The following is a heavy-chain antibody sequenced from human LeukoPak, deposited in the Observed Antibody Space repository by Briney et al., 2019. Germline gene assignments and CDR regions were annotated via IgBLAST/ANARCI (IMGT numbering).Heavy chain of an antibody. D-gene: IGHD5-24*01. Sequence: GSLRLSCVASGFTFSSHWMVWVRQAPGKGLVWVSRIISDGSSTNYADSVQGRFTISRDNAKNTLYLQMNSLRAEDTAVYYCARDQIEMATIMDYYYGMDVWGQGTTVTVSS. J-gene: IGHJ6*02. V-gene: IGHV3-74*01. CDR1: GFTFSSHW. CDR2: IISDGSST. CDR3: ARDQIEMATIMDYYYGMDV.